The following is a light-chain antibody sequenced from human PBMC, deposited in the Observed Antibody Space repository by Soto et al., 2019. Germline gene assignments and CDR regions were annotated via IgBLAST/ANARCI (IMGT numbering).Light chain of an antibody. CDR2: DVS. J-gene: IGLJ1*01. Sequence: SVLTQPPSASVSPGQSVTISCTGTSSDVGGYNYVSWYQQHPGKAPKLMIYDVSNRPSGVSNRFSGSKSGNTASLTISGLQAEDEADYYCSSYTSSSIPYVFGTGTKVTVL. V-gene: IGLV2-14*01. CDR3: SSYTSSSIPYV. CDR1: SSDVGGYNY.